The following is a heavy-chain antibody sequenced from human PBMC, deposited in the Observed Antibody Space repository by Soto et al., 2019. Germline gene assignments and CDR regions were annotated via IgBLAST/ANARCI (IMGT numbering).Heavy chain of an antibody. CDR1: GFTFSSYA. Sequence: PGGSLRLSCAASGFTFSSYAMHWVRQAPGKGLEWVAVISYDGSNKYYADSVKGRFTISRDNSKNTLYLQMNSLRAEDTAVYYCARGIAARDDAFDIWGQGTMVTVSS. D-gene: IGHD6-6*01. J-gene: IGHJ3*02. CDR2: ISYDGSNK. CDR3: ARGIAARDDAFDI. V-gene: IGHV3-30-3*01.